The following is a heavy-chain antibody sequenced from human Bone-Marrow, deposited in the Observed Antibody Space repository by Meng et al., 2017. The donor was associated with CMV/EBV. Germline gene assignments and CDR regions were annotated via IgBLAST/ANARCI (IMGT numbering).Heavy chain of an antibody. CDR1: GGTFSSYA. J-gene: IGHJ6*02. CDR3: ARDTDLGYYDFWSRTGPPYGMDV. Sequence: SVKVSCKASGGTFSSYAISWVRQAPGQGLEWMGGIIPIFGTANYAQKFQGRVTITTDESTSTAYMELSSLRSEDTAVYYCARDTDLGYYDFWSRTGPPYGMDVWGQGTTATVSS. CDR2: IIPIFGTA. V-gene: IGHV1-69*05. D-gene: IGHD3-3*01.